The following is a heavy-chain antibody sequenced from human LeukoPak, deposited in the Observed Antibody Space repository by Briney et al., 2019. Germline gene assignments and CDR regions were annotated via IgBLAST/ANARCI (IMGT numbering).Heavy chain of an antibody. CDR1: GYSFTSYS. V-gene: IGHV5-51*01. Sequence: NRGESLKISCKVSGYSFTSYSIGWVRQMPGKGLEWMGIIYPGDSGPTYSPSFQGQVTISVDKSINTAYLQWSSLQASDTAMYYCGMSGDRVPLQDDVFDVWGQGTMVTVST. D-gene: IGHD1-26*01. CDR3: GMSGDRVPLQDDVFDV. J-gene: IGHJ3*01. CDR2: IYPGDSGP.